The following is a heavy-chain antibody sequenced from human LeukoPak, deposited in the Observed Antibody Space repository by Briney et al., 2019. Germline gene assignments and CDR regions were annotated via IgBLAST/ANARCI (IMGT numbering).Heavy chain of an antibody. CDR1: GFTFTSSA. V-gene: IGHV1-58*01. CDR2: IVVGSGNT. D-gene: IGHD4-17*01. Sequence: SVKVSCKASGFTFTSSAVQWVRQARGQRLEWIGWIVVGSGNTNYAQKFQERVTITRDMSTSTAYMELSSLRSEDTAVYYCAARNAYGDYTLYFDYWGQGTLVTISS. CDR3: AARNAYGDYTLYFDY. J-gene: IGHJ4*02.